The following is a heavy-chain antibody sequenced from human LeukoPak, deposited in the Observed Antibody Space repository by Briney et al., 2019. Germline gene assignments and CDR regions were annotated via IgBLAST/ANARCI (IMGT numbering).Heavy chain of an antibody. J-gene: IGHJ4*02. CDR1: GFTFSSLW. CDR2: IKPDGSDT. CDR3: ARNSRGELPTF. D-gene: IGHD1-7*01. V-gene: IGHV3-7*03. Sequence: PGGSLRLSCAASGFTFSSLWMGWLRQAPGKGQEWVANIKPDGSDTYYVDSVKDRFTISRDNAKNSLCLQMNSLRVEDTAIYYCARNSRGELPTFWGQGTLVIVSS.